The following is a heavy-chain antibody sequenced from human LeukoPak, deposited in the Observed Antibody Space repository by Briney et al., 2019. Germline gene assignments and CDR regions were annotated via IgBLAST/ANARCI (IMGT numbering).Heavy chain of an antibody. Sequence: GESLKISCKGSGYSFTSYWIGWVRQMPGKGLEWMGIIYPGDSDTRYSPSFQGQVTISADKSISTAYLQWSSLRASDTAMYYCARRGYYDSSGYYSSDAFDIWGQGAMVTVSS. CDR3: ARRGYYDSSGYYSSDAFDI. CDR1: GYSFTSYW. V-gene: IGHV5-51*01. CDR2: IYPGDSDT. J-gene: IGHJ3*02. D-gene: IGHD3-22*01.